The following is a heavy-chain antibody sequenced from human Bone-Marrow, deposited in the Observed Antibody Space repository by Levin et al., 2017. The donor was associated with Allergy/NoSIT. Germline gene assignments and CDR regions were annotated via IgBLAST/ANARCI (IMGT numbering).Heavy chain of an antibody. CDR2: IKSRNDGGTT. V-gene: IGHV3-15*01. CDR3: STEGGHCSGGSCYLLPFDYGMDV. J-gene: IGHJ6*04. Sequence: GGSLRLSCAASGFNFTNAWMSWVRQAPGKGLEWVGRIKSRNDGGTTDYAAPVKGRFIISKDVSTNTLYLQMNSLKTQDTAVYYCSTEGGHCSGGSCYLLPFDYGMDVWGERTTVAVSS. D-gene: IGHD2-15*01. CDR1: GFNFTNAW.